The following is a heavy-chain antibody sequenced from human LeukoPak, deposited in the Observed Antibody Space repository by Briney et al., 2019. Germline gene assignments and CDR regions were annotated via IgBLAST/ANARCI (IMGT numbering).Heavy chain of an antibody. J-gene: IGHJ6*03. CDR3: ARGQGAAATAEDYFYFYYMDV. Sequence: GGSLRLSCAASGFTFSRYGIHWVRQAPGKGLEWVTFLRHDGSDKTYADSVKGRFTISRDNSKNTLYLQMDSLRPDDTAVYYCARGQGAAATAEDYFYFYYMDVWGKGTTVTISS. V-gene: IGHV3-30*02. CDR1: GFTFSRYG. D-gene: IGHD2-15*01. CDR2: LRHDGSDK.